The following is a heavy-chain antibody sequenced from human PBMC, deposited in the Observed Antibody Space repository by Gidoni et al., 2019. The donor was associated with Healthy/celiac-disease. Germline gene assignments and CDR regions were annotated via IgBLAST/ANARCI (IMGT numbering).Heavy chain of an antibody. CDR3: AHTDSRWSLDY. CDR1: GFSRSTSGVG. V-gene: IGHV2-5*01. D-gene: IGHD6-13*01. CDR2: FYWSDDN. Sequence: QITLKESGPTLVKPTQTLTLTSTFSGFSRSTSGVGVGGIRQHPEKTLEWLALFYWSDDNRYSPSLKRWLTITKDTSKNQVVRTMTHMDPVYTATYYCAHTDSRWSLDYLGQGTLVTVSA. J-gene: IGHJ4*02.